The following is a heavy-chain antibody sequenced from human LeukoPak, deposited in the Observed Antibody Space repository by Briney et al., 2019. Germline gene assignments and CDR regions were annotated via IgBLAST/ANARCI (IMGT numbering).Heavy chain of an antibody. D-gene: IGHD6-19*01. CDR2: ISSSSSYI. CDR1: GFTFSSYS. CDR3: ARVFSSGWAAEYFQH. Sequence: GGSLRLSCAASGFTFSSYSMNWVRQAPGKGLEWVSSISSSSSYIYYADSVKGRFTISRDNAKNSLYLQMNSLRAEDTAVYYCARVFSSGWAAEYFQHWGQGTLVTVSS. V-gene: IGHV3-21*01. J-gene: IGHJ1*01.